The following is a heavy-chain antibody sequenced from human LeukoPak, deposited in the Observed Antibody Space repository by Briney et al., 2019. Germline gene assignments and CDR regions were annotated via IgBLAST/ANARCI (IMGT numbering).Heavy chain of an antibody. J-gene: IGHJ5*02. V-gene: IGHV4-38-2*01. CDR2: IYHSGST. CDR3: ARASRDHSGSYP. D-gene: IGHD1-26*01. CDR1: GYSISSGYY. Sequence: SETLSLTCAVSGYSISSGYYWGWLRQSPGKGLEWIGSIYHSGSTYYNPSPKSRVTISVDTSKNQFSLKLNSVTAADTAVYYCARASRDHSGSYPWGQGTLVTASS.